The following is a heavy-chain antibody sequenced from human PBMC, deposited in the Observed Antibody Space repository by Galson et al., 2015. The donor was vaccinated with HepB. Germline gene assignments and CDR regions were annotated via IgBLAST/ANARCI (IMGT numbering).Heavy chain of an antibody. CDR3: AKDRWDLLRMGAFDV. CDR1: GLSFRTYG. CDR2: LSWNSGSY. Sequence: SLRLSCAASGLSFRTYGMHWVRQVPGKGLEWVSGLSWNSGSYGYADSVKGRFTISRDNSKNSLYLQMNSLRPEDTAVYYCAKDRWDLLRMGAFDVWGQGTLVTVSS. J-gene: IGHJ3*01. V-gene: IGHV3-9*01. D-gene: IGHD2-8*01.